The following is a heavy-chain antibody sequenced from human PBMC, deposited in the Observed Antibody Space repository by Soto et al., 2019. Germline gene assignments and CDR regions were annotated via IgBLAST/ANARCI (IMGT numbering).Heavy chain of an antibody. CDR2: ISSSGNSI. CDR1: GFTFSNYE. Sequence: GSXRLSCSASGFTFSNYEMNWVRQAPGKGLEWLSYISSSGNSIYYADSVKGRFTISRDNAKNSLSLQMNSLRAEDTAVYYCVRVAAPYDSGGEFDYWGQGTLVTVSS. V-gene: IGHV3-48*03. D-gene: IGHD3-22*01. CDR3: VRVAAPYDSGGEFDY. J-gene: IGHJ4*02.